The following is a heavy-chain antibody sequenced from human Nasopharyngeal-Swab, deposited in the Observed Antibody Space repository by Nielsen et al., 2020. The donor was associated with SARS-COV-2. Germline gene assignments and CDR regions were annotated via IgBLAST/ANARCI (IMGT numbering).Heavy chain of an antibody. Sequence: SETLSLTCAVYGGSFSGYYWSWIRQPPGKGLEWIGEINHIGNTNYNPSLKSRVTISVDTSKNQFSLRLSSVTAADTAVYFCARGGYCSGGSCYFSRLYYYYYMDVWDKGTTVTVSS. CDR2: INHIGNT. CDR1: GGSFSGYY. V-gene: IGHV4-34*01. D-gene: IGHD2-15*01. J-gene: IGHJ6*03. CDR3: ARGGYCSGGSCYFSRLYYYYYMDV.